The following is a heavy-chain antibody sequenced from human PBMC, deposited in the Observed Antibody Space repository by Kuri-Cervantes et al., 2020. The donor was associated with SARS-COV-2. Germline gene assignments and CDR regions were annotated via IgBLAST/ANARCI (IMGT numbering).Heavy chain of an antibody. CDR2: IYYSGST. CDR3: ARDLSLATYYDFWSGLYYFDY. CDR1: GGSISSSSYY. Sequence: SETLSLTCTVSGGSISSSSYYWSWIRQPPGKGLEWIGSIYYSGSTYYNPSLKSRVTISVDTSKNQFSLKLSSVTAADTAVYYCARDLSLATYYDFWSGLYYFDYWGQGILVTV. J-gene: IGHJ4*02. D-gene: IGHD3-3*01. V-gene: IGHV4-39*07.